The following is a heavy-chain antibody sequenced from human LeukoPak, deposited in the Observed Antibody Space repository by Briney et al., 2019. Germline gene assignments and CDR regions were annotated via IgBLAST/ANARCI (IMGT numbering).Heavy chain of an antibody. CDR2: IKNNGGGT. D-gene: IGHD3-10*01. CDR1: GFTFSTYA. V-gene: IGHV3-64*01. Sequence: GGSPRLSCAASGFTFSTYAMHWVRQAPGKGLEYVSAIKNNGGGTYYASSVQGRFTVSRDNSRSTLYLQMDSLRADDMAIYYCARVQSTVRGIQGPFDLWGQGTLVTVS. J-gene: IGHJ4*02. CDR3: ARVQSTVRGIQGPFDL.